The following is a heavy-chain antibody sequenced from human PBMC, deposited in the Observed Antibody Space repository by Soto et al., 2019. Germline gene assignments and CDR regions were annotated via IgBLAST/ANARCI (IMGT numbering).Heavy chain of an antibody. D-gene: IGHD3-22*01. CDR2: IWYDGSKK. CDR1: GLTFSSYG. J-gene: IGHJ4*02. Sequence: GGSLRLSCAASGLTFSSYGMHWVRQAPGKGLEWVAVIWYDGSKKFYADSVKGRFTISRDNSKNTLYLHMNSLRAEDTAVYYCASLNWPYDSSGYFSYYFDYWGQGTLVTVSS. CDR3: ASLNWPYDSSGYFSYYFDY. V-gene: IGHV3-33*01.